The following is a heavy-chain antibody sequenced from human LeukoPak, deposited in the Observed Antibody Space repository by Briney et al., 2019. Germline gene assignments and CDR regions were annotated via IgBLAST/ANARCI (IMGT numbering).Heavy chain of an antibody. CDR2: IYYSGST. Sequence: PSETLSLTCTVSGGSISSYYWSWIRQPPGRGLEWIGYIYYSGSTNYNPSLKSRVTISVDTSKNRFSLKLSSVTAADTAVYYCARDPGDYYFDYWGQGTLVTVSS. CDR1: GGSISSYY. J-gene: IGHJ4*02. V-gene: IGHV4-59*01. D-gene: IGHD2-21*02. CDR3: ARDPGDYYFDY.